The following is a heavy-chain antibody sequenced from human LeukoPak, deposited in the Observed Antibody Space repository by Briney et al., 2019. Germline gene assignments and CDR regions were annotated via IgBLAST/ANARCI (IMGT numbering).Heavy chain of an antibody. CDR2: INTNTGNP. V-gene: IGHV7-4-1*02. D-gene: IGHD6-19*01. CDR3: ARVAYSSGWNRFGY. Sequence: ASVKVSCKASGYTFSGLAMNWVRQAPGQGLEWMGWINTNTGNPAYAQGFTGRFVFSLDTSVSTAYLQISSLKAEDTAVYYCARVAYSSGWNRFGYWGQGTLVTVSS. CDR1: GYTFSGLA. J-gene: IGHJ4*02.